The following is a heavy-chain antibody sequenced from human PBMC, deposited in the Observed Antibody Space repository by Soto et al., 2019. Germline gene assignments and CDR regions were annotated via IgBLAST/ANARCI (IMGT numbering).Heavy chain of an antibody. CDR2: FYYSQST. V-gene: IGHV4-39*01. Sequence: SETLSLTCTVSGGSLTSNSYYWGWIRQPPGKGLEWIESFYYSQSTYFNPSLKSRVTISVETSRNQYSLKLSAVTAADTAVYYCARRSTVTYDYWGQGILVTVSS. D-gene: IGHD4-17*01. J-gene: IGHJ4*02. CDR1: GGSLTSNSYY. CDR3: ARRSTVTYDY.